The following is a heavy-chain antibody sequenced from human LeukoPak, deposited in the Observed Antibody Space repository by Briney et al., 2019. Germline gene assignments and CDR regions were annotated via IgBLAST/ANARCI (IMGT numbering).Heavy chain of an antibody. V-gene: IGHV4-59*01. J-gene: IGHJ4*02. CDR1: GGSISSYY. CDR3: ARGMYSSSWFFDY. D-gene: IGHD6-13*01. CDR2: IYYSGST. Sequence: SETLSLTCTVSGGSISSYYWSWIRQPPGKGLEWTGYIYYSGSTNYNPSLKSRVTISVDTSKNQFSLKLSSVTAADTAVYYCARGMYSSSWFFDYWGQGTLVTVSS.